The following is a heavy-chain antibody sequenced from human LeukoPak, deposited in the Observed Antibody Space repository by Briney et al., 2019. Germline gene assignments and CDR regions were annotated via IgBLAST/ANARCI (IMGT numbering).Heavy chain of an antibody. CDR1: GFTFSNYW. Sequence: GGSLRLSCAASGFTFSNYWMFWVRQVPGKGLVWVSVIERDGSGLRYADSVKGRFLMSRDNDKDTVDLQMNSLRVEDTAVYFCARAPYSASPDFWGQGTLVTVSS. V-gene: IGHV3-74*01. J-gene: IGHJ4*02. CDR2: IERDGSGL. CDR3: ARAPYSASPDF. D-gene: IGHD3-16*01.